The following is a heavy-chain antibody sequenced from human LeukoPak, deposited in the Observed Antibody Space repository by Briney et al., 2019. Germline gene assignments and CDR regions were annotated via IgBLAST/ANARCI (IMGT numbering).Heavy chain of an antibody. D-gene: IGHD6-13*01. CDR3: VKDSSRLNYYFDY. CDR1: GFTFSSYG. J-gene: IGHJ4*02. V-gene: IGHV3-30*18. Sequence: SGRSLRLSCAASGFTFSSYGMHWVRQAPGKGLEWVAVISYDGSNKYYADSVKGRFTISRDNSKNTLYLQMNSLRAEDTAVYYCVKDSSRLNYYFDYWGQGTLVTVSS. CDR2: ISYDGSNK.